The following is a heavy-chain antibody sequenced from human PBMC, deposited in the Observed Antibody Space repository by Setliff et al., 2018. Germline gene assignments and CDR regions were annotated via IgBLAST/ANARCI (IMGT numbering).Heavy chain of an antibody. V-gene: IGHV2-5*02. CDR3: VHNFRSGTWYRGASAFDI. CDR2: IYWDDDK. J-gene: IGHJ3*02. D-gene: IGHD6-13*01. CDR1: GFSFSTSGVN. Sequence: SGPTLVNPTQTLTLTCTFSGFSFSTSGVNVGWIRQPPGKALEWLALIYWDDDKHYNPSLKSRLTITKDTSKNQVVLTMTNMGPVDTATYYCVHNFRSGTWYRGASAFDIWGLGTMVTVSS.